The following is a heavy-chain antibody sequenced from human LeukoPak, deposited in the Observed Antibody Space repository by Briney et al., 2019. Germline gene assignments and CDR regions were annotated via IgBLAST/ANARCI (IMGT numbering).Heavy chain of an antibody. Sequence: GSLRLSCAASGFTFSSYAMHWVRQAPGKGLEWVAVISYDGSNKYYADSVKGRFTISRDNSKNTLYLQMNSLRAEDTAVYYCARDNEDYFDYWGQGTLVTVSS. CDR3: ARDNEDYFDY. CDR1: GFTFSSYA. V-gene: IGHV3-30-3*01. CDR2: ISYDGSNK. D-gene: IGHD1-1*01. J-gene: IGHJ4*02.